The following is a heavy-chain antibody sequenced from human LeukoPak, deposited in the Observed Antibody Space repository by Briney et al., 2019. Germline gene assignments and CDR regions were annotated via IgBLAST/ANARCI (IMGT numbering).Heavy chain of an antibody. CDR2: ISYDGSDK. V-gene: IGHV3-30*04. CDR1: GFTFSNYA. D-gene: IGHD3-22*01. CDR3: ARDHFDSSGYYYLLGYFEH. Sequence: GGSLRLSCAASGFTFSNYAMHWVRQAPGKGLEWVAVISYDGSDKYYGDSVKGRFTIFRDNSNNTLYLQMNSLRAEDTAVYYCARDHFDSSGYYYLLGYFEHWGQGTLVTVSS. J-gene: IGHJ1*01.